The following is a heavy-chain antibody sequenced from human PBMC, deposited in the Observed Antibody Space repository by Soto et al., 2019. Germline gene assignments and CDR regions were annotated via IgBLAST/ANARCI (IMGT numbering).Heavy chain of an antibody. V-gene: IGHV3-48*03. CDR1: GFTFSSYE. Sequence: TGGSLRLSCAASGFTFSSYEMNWVRQAPGKGLEWVSYISSSGSTIYYADSVKGRFTISRDNAKNSLYLQMNSLRAEDTAVYYCARYYYDSSDYYLNWFDPWGQGTLVTVSS. CDR3: ARYYYDSSDYYLNWFDP. CDR2: ISSSGSTI. D-gene: IGHD3-22*01. J-gene: IGHJ5*02.